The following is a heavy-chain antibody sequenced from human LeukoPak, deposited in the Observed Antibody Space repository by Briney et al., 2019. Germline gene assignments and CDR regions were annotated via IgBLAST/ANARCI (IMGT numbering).Heavy chain of an antibody. CDR2: MNPNSGNT. Sequence: ASVKVSCKSSGYTFTSYDINWVRQATGQGLEWMGWMNPNSGNTGYAQKFQGRVTMTRNTSISTAYMELSSLRSEDTAVYYCARGGWQWLVGVKVMDFDYWGQGTLVTVSS. V-gene: IGHV1-8*01. D-gene: IGHD6-19*01. CDR3: ARGGWQWLVGVKVMDFDY. CDR1: GYTFTSYD. J-gene: IGHJ4*02.